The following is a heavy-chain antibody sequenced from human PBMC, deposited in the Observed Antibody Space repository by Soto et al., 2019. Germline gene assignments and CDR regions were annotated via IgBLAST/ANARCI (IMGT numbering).Heavy chain of an antibody. D-gene: IGHD6-6*01. V-gene: IGHV1-2*02. J-gene: IGHJ4*02. Sequence: QVQLVQSGAEVRKPGASVKVSCKASGYTFTAYFLHWVRQAPGQGLEWMGWINPNSGDTKSAQNFQARVTMTRDTSISTVYMEVTRLRSDDTAFYYCARDATRIAARPFDYWGQGSLVNVSS. CDR2: INPNSGDT. CDR1: GYTFTAYF. CDR3: ARDATRIAARPFDY.